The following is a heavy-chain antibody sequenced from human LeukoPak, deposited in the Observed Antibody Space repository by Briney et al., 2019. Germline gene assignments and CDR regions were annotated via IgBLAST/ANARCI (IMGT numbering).Heavy chain of an antibody. Sequence: GGSLRLPCAASGFTFSSYAMHWVRQAPGKGLEYVSAISSNGGSTYYANSVKGRFTISRDNSKNTLYLQMGSLRAEDMAVYYCARVAGLGDLHAFDIWGQGTMVTVSS. CDR1: GFTFSSYA. D-gene: IGHD3-16*01. CDR2: ISSNGGST. V-gene: IGHV3-64*01. J-gene: IGHJ3*02. CDR3: ARVAGLGDLHAFDI.